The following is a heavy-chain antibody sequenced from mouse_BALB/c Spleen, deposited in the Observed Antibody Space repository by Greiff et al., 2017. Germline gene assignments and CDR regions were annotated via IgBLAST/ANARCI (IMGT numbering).Heavy chain of an antibody. CDR3: ARWFPYYAMDY. Sequence: VQLQQSGPELVKPGASVKISCKASGYTFTDYNMHWVKQSHGKSLEWIGYIYPYNGGTGYNQKFKSKATLTVDNSSSTAYMELRSLTSEDSAVYYCARWFPYYAMDYWGQGTSVTVSS. CDR1: GYTFTDYN. V-gene: IGHV1S29*02. CDR2: IYPYNGGT. J-gene: IGHJ4*01. D-gene: IGHD2-2*01.